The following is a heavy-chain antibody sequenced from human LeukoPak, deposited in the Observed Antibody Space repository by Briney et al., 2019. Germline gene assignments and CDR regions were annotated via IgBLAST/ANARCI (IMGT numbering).Heavy chain of an antibody. Sequence: PGGSLRLSCAASGFTFSSYEMNWVRQAPGKGLEWVSYISSSGSTIYYADSVKGRFTISRDNAKNSLYLQMNSLRAEEPAVYYCARVTYDYVWGSYRTPFDYWGQGTLVTVSS. CDR1: GFTFSSYE. CDR2: ISSSGSTI. CDR3: ARVTYDYVWGSYRTPFDY. D-gene: IGHD3-16*02. V-gene: IGHV3-48*03. J-gene: IGHJ4*02.